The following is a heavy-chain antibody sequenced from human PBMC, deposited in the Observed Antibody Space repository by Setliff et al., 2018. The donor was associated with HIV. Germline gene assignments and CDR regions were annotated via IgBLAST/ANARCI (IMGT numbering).Heavy chain of an antibody. D-gene: IGHD3-16*01. CDR2: INLNTGGT. CDR3: ARLIEGDYHFDF. V-gene: IGHV1-2*02. J-gene: IGHJ4*02. CDR1: GYTFTGYY. Sequence: GASVKVSCKTSGYTFTGYYMQWVRQAPGQGLEWMGWINLNTGGTKYPQKFQGRVTMTRDTSSSTAYMDLSRLTSDDTAVYYCARLIEGDYHFDFWGQGTLVTVSS.